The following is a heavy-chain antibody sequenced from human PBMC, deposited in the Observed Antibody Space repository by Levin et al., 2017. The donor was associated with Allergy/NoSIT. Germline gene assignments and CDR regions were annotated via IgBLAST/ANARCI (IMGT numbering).Heavy chain of an antibody. V-gene: IGHV3-49*04. D-gene: IGHD3-16*02. CDR1: GFTFGDYA. CDR2: IRNKAHGGTT. J-gene: IGHJ4*02. Sequence: GESLKISCTGSGFTFGDYAMSWVRQAPGKGLEWVGFIRNKAHGGTTEYAASVKGRLTISRDDSKSIAYLQMKSLKTEDTAVYFCARGGPPNYDYNWGSYRDAYVAYWGQGTLVTVSS. CDR3: ARGGPPNYDYNWGSYRDAYVAY.